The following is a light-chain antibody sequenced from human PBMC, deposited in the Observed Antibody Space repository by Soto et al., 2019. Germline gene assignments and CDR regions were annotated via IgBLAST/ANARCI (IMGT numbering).Light chain of an antibody. CDR3: QQYGSSPWT. CDR2: GAS. Sequence: EIVLTQSPGTLSLSPGERATLSCRASQSVSSSYLAWYQQKPGQAPRLLIYGASSRATGIPDRFSGSGSVIDFTLNISSLGPEDFVMYYCQQYGSSPWTFGQGTKVEIK. V-gene: IGKV3-20*01. CDR1: QSVSSSY. J-gene: IGKJ1*01.